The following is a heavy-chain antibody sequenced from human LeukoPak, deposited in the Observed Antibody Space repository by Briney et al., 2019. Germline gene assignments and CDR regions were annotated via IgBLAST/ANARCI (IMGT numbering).Heavy chain of an antibody. J-gene: IGHJ5*02. V-gene: IGHV4-59*11. CDR1: GASISSHY. CDR3: AKIEVGRFDP. D-gene: IGHD1-26*01. CDR2: IYDRGST. Sequence: SETLSLTCTVTGASISSHYWCWIRQTPGTGLEWIGDIYDRGSTTYNPSLKSRVSISVDTSRDQFSLNLRSVTAADTAVYYCAKIEVGRFDPWGQGTLVTVSS.